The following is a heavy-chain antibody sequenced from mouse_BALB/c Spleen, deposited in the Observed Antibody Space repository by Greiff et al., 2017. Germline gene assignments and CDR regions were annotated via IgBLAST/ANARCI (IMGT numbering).Heavy chain of an antibody. CDR2: IDPYYGGT. D-gene: IGHD1-1*01. CDR3: ARHGDYYGSSLRYFDV. V-gene: IGHV1S135*01. Sequence: EVQGVESGPELEKPGASVKISCKASGYSFTGYNMNWVKQSNGKSLEWIGNIDPYYGGTSYNQKFKDKATLTADKSSSTVYMELSRLTSEDSAVYFCARHGDYYGSSLRYFDVWGAGTTVTVSS. CDR1: GYSFTGYN. J-gene: IGHJ1*01.